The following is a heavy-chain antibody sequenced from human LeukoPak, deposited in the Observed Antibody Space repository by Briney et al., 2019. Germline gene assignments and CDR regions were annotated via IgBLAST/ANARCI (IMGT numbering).Heavy chain of an antibody. Sequence: PGGSLRLSCAASGFTFSSYAMSWVRQAPGKGLEWVAVISYDGSNKYYADSVKGRFTISRDNSKNTLYLQMNSLRAEDTAVYYCARDLVYGSGSYQWFDPWGQGTLVTVSS. CDR2: ISYDGSNK. V-gene: IGHV3-30-3*01. J-gene: IGHJ5*02. D-gene: IGHD3-10*01. CDR1: GFTFSSYA. CDR3: ARDLVYGSGSYQWFDP.